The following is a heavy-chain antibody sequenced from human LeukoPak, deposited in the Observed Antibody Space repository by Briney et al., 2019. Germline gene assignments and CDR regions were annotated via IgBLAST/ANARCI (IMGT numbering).Heavy chain of an antibody. J-gene: IGHJ4*02. V-gene: IGHV5-51*01. D-gene: IGHD4-11*01. CDR3: ARNPPLQPLDY. Sequence: GESLRISCKGSGYSFTSYWISWVRQMPGKGLEWMGIIYPGGSDTRYSPSFQGQVTISADKSTSTAYLQWTSLKASDTAMYYCARNPPLQPLDYWGQGTLVTVSS. CDR1: GYSFTSYW. CDR2: IYPGGSDT.